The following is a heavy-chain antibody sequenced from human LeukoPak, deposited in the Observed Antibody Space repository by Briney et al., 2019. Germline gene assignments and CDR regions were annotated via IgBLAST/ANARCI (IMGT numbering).Heavy chain of an antibody. D-gene: IGHD1-26*01. CDR2: MNPNSGNT. CDR1: GYTFTRYD. CDR3: ARAPEWGKSNFYYYMDV. V-gene: IGHV1-8*01. J-gene: IGHJ6*03. Sequence: ASVKVSCKASGYTFTRYDINWVRQATGQGLEWMGWMNPNSGNTGYAQKFQGRVTMTRNTSINTAYMELSSLRSEDTAVYYCARAPEWGKSNFYYYMDVWGKGTTVTVSS.